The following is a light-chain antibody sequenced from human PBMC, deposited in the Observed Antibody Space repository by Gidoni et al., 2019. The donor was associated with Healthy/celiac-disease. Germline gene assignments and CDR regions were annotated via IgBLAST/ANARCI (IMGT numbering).Light chain of an antibody. J-gene: IGKJ4*01. V-gene: IGKV3-20*01. CDR2: GAS. CDR3: QQYGSSQGLT. Sequence: EIVLTQSPGTLSLSPGERATLSCRPSQSVSSSYLAWYQQKPGQAPRLLIYGASSRATGIPDRFSGSGSGTDFTLTISRLEPEDFAVYYCQQYGSSQGLTFGGGTKVEIK. CDR1: QSVSSSY.